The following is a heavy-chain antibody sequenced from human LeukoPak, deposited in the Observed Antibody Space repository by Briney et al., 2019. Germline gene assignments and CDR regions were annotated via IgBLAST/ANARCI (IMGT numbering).Heavy chain of an antibody. D-gene: IGHD3-22*01. J-gene: IGHJ4*02. CDR2: ISGSGGST. Sequence: GGALRLSCAASGFTFSSYAMSWVRQAPGKGLEWVSAISGSGGSTYYAGSVKGRFTISRDNSKNTLYLQMNSLRAEDTAVYYCASHHYYDSSGLDDYFDYWGQGTLVTVSS. CDR3: ASHHYYDSSGLDDYFDY. CDR1: GFTFSSYA. V-gene: IGHV3-23*01.